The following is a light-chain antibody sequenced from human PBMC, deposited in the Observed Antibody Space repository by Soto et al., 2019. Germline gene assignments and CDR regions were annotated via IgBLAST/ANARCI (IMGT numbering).Light chain of an antibody. V-gene: IGKV1-5*03. CDR3: QQYNRYPNT. CDR1: QSITSW. CDR2: KAS. J-gene: IGKJ2*01. Sequence: DVQMTQSPSTLSASVGDRVTITCRASQSITSWLAWYQQKPGKAPKLLIYKASTLESGVPSRFSGSGSGTEFTLTISSLQPDDFARYYCQQYNRYPNTFGQGTKLEIK.